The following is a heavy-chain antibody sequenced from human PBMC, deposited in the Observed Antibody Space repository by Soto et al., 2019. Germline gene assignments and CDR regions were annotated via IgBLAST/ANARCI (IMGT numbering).Heavy chain of an antibody. CDR3: ARVDSSSWYSYGMDV. Sequence: GGSLRLSCAASGFTFSNYNMNWVRQAPGKGLEWVSYISSTSSTIYYADSVKGRFTISRDNAQNSLYLQMNSLRDEDTAVYYCARVDSSSWYSYGMDVWGQGTTVTVSS. J-gene: IGHJ6*02. V-gene: IGHV3-48*02. D-gene: IGHD6-13*01. CDR2: ISSTSSTI. CDR1: GFTFSNYN.